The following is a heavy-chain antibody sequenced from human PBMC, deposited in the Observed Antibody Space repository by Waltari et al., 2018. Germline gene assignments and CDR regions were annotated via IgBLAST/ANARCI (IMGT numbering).Heavy chain of an antibody. CDR3: ARDLRGYSYGIDY. J-gene: IGHJ4*02. V-gene: IGHV3-21*01. CDR1: GFTFSSYS. CDR2: ISSSSSYI. D-gene: IGHD5-18*01. Sequence: EVQLVESGGGLVKPGGSLRLSCAASGFTFSSYSMNWVRQAPGKGLEWVLAISSSSSYIYYADSVKGRFTISRDNAKTSLYLQMNSLRAEDTAVYYCARDLRGYSYGIDYWGQGTLVTVSS.